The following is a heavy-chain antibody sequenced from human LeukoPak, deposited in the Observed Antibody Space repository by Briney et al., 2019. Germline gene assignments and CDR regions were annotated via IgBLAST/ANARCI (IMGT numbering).Heavy chain of an antibody. D-gene: IGHD2-21*01. CDR3: AREIGDSEAFDI. CDR2: IGTAGDT. CDR1: GFTLSSYD. J-gene: IGHJ3*02. V-gene: IGHV3-13*01. Sequence: GGSLRLSCAASGFTLSSYDMHWVRQATGKGLEWVAGIGTAGDTYYPGSVKGRFTISRESAKNSLYLQMNSLRVGDTAVYYCAREIGDSEAFDIWGQGTMVTVSS.